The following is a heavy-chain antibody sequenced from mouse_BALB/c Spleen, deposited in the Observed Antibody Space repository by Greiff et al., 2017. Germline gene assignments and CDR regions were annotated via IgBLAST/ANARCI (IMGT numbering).Heavy chain of an antibody. Sequence: VQGVESGAELVRPGTSVKVSCKASGYAFTNYLIEWVKQRPGQGLEWIGVINPGSGGTNYNEKFKGKATLTADKSSSTAYMQLSSLTSDDSAVYFCARSPGTGYYAMDYWGQGTSVTVSS. D-gene: IGHD4-1*01. CDR2: INPGSGGT. CDR3: ARSPGTGYYAMDY. V-gene: IGHV1-54*01. J-gene: IGHJ4*01. CDR1: GYAFTNYL.